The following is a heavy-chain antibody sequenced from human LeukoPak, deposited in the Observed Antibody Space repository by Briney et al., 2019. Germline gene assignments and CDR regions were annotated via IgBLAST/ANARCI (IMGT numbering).Heavy chain of an antibody. Sequence: SETLSLTCAVYGGSFSGYYWSWIRQPPGKGLEWIGEINHSGSTNYNPSLKSRVTISVDTSKNQFSLKLSSVTAADTAVYYCARLIDSSGYYLDYWGQGTLVTVSS. CDR1: GGSFSGYY. V-gene: IGHV4-34*01. CDR3: ARLIDSSGYYLDY. J-gene: IGHJ4*02. D-gene: IGHD3-22*01. CDR2: INHSGST.